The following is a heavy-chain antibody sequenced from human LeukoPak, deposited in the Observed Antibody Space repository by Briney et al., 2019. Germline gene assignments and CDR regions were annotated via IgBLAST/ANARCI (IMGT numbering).Heavy chain of an antibody. CDR2: IYSGGST. D-gene: IGHD6-13*01. CDR3: ARSKGSSWYSSFDY. Sequence: GGSLRLSCAASRLTVSSNYMSWVRQAPGKGLEWVSVIYSGGSTYYADSVEGRFTISRDNSKNTLYLQMNSLRAEDTAVYYCARSKGSSWYSSFDYWGQGTLVTVSS. V-gene: IGHV3-66*02. CDR1: RLTVSSNY. J-gene: IGHJ4*02.